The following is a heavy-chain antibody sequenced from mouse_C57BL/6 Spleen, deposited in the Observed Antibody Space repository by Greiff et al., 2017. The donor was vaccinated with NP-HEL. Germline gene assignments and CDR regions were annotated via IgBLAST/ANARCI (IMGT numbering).Heavy chain of an antibody. J-gene: IGHJ3*01. Sequence: DVKLVESGGGLVKPGGSLKLSCAASGFTFSDYGMHWVRQAPEKGLEWVAYISSGSSTIYYADTVKGRFTISRDNAKNTLFLQMTSLRSEDTAMYYCALTGTGAWFAYWGQGTLVTVSA. D-gene: IGHD4-1*01. CDR1: GFTFSDYG. V-gene: IGHV5-17*01. CDR3: ALTGTGAWFAY. CDR2: ISSGSSTI.